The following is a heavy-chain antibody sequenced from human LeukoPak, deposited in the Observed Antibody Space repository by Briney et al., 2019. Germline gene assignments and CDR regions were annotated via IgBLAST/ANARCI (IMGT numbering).Heavy chain of an antibody. CDR3: ARERYYFDY. CDR1: GFIFSSYA. J-gene: IGHJ4*02. V-gene: IGHV3-30*01. CDR2: ISYDGSNK. D-gene: IGHD4-17*01. Sequence: GRSLRLSCAASGFIFSSYAMHWVRQAPGKGLEWVAVISYDGSNKYYADSVKGRFTISRDNSKNTRYLQMNSVRAEDTAVYYCARERYYFDYWGQGTLVTVSS.